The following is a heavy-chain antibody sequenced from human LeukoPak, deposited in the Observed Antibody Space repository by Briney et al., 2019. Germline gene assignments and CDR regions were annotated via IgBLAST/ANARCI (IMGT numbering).Heavy chain of an antibody. Sequence: SETLSLTCTVSGGSVSSGSYYWSWIRQPPGKGLEWIGYIYYSGSTNYNPSLKSRVTISVDTSKNQFSLKLSSVTAADTAVYYCARTDYYDSSGYYPRRYFDYWGQGTLVTVSS. V-gene: IGHV4-61*01. CDR2: IYYSGST. J-gene: IGHJ4*02. CDR1: GGSVSSGSYY. CDR3: ARTDYYDSSGYYPRRYFDY. D-gene: IGHD3-22*01.